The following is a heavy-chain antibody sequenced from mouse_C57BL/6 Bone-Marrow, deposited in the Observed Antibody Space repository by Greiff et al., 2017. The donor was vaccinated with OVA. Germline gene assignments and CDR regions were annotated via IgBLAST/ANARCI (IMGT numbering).Heavy chain of an antibody. Sequence: EVHLVESGGGLVKPGGSLKLSCAASGFTFSDYGMHWVRQAPEKGLEWVAYISSGSSTIYYADTVKGRFTISRDNAKNTLFLQMTSLRSEDTAMYYCARITTGYYAMDYWGQGTSVTVSS. CDR1: GFTFSDYG. D-gene: IGHD1-1*01. CDR2: ISSGSSTI. CDR3: ARITTGYYAMDY. J-gene: IGHJ4*01. V-gene: IGHV5-17*01.